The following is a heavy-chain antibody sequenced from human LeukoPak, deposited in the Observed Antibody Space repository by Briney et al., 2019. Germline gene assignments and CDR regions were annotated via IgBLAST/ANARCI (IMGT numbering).Heavy chain of an antibody. J-gene: IGHJ4*02. V-gene: IGHV3-30*18. CDR2: ISYDGTRQ. Sequence: GGSLRLSCAASGFIFKDYGMHWVRQAPGKGLEWVAVISYDGTRQFYADSVKGRFTISRDNSKNTLYLQMNSLRAEDTAVYYCAKDHRRTSIYHYFDYWGQGTLVTVSS. D-gene: IGHD1-14*01. CDR3: AKDHRRTSIYHYFDY. CDR1: GFIFKDYG.